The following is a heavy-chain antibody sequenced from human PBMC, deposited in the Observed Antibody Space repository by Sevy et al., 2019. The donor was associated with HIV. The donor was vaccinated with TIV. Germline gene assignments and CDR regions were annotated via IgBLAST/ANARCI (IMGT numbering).Heavy chain of an antibody. Sequence: GGSLRLPCAASGFTFSSYAMHWVRQAPGKGLEWVAVISYDGSNKYYADSVKGRFTISRDNSKNTLYLQMNSLRAEDTAVYYCARVSDSSGYYDAFDIWGQGTMVTVSS. CDR2: ISYDGSNK. J-gene: IGHJ3*02. D-gene: IGHD3-22*01. CDR1: GFTFSSYA. CDR3: ARVSDSSGYYDAFDI. V-gene: IGHV3-30*04.